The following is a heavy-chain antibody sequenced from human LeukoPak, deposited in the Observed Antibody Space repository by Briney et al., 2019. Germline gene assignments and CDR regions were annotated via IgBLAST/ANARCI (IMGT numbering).Heavy chain of an antibody. D-gene: IGHD1-26*01. Sequence: GGSLRLSCAASGFTFSSYGMHWVRQAPGKGLEWVAVISYDGSNKYYADSVKGRFTISRDNSKNTLYLQMNSLRAEDTAIYYCAKEYTGTFSPFPSYFDNWGQGTLVTVSS. CDR3: AKEYTGTFSPFPSYFDN. CDR2: ISYDGSNK. CDR1: GFTFSSYG. J-gene: IGHJ4*02. V-gene: IGHV3-30*18.